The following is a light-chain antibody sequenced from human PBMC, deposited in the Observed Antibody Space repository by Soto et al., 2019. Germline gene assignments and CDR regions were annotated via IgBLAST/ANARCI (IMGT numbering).Light chain of an antibody. CDR3: SSFTCSSTPWV. CDR1: SSDVGAYNA. Sequence: QSALTQPASVSGSPGQSITISCTGSSSDVGAYNAVSWYQQHPGKPPKIMINEVSNRPSGVSNRFSGSKSGNTASLTISGLQAEDEADYYCSSFTCSSTPWVFGGGTKLTVL. CDR2: EVS. V-gene: IGLV2-14*01. J-gene: IGLJ3*02.